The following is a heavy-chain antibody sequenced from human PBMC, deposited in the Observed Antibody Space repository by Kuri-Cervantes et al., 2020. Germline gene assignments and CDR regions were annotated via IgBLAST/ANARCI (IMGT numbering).Heavy chain of an antibody. J-gene: IGHJ4*02. CDR3: ARIGYYGSGSLDY. V-gene: IGHV3-11*04. CDR1: GFAFSDYY. CDR2: ISSSGSTI. D-gene: IGHD3-10*01. Sequence: GESLKISCAASGFAFSDYYMSWIRQAPGKGLEWVSYISSSGSTIYYADSVKGRFTISRDNAKNSLYLQMNSLRAEDTAVYYCARIGYYGSGSLDYWGQGTLVTVSS.